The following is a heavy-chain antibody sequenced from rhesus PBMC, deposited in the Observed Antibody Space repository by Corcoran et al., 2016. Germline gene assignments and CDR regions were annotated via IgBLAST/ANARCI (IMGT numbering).Heavy chain of an antibody. Sequence: QVQLQESGPGLVKPSETLSLTCAVSGYSISSNYWSWIRQPPGKGLEWIGYINGSSGSTYYNPSLKCRVTISTDPSKNQFSLKLSSVTAADTAVYYCARGDSGTWIPFDYWGQGVLVTVSS. CDR3: ARGDSGTWIPFDY. CDR1: GYSISSNY. D-gene: IGHD6-25*01. V-gene: IGHV4-147*01. J-gene: IGHJ4*01. CDR2: INGSSGST.